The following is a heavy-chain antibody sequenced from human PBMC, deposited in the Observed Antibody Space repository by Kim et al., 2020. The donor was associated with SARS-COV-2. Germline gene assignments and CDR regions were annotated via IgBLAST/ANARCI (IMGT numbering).Heavy chain of an antibody. D-gene: IGHD6-19*01. J-gene: IGHJ4*02. V-gene: IGHV3-13*01. Sequence: PGSVKGRFTISRENAKNSLYLQMNSLRAGDTAVYYCARVGAGSGWSGLDYWGQGTLVTVSS. CDR3: ARVGAGSGWSGLDY.